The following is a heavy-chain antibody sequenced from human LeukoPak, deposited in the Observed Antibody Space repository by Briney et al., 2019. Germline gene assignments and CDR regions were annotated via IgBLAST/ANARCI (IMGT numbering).Heavy chain of an antibody. CDR3: VRARWGAFDY. J-gene: IGHJ4*02. D-gene: IGHD1-26*01. CDR2: ISSSSSYT. V-gene: IGHV3-11*05. Sequence: GGSLRLSCAASGFTFSDYYMSWIRQAPGKGLEWVSYISSSSSYTNYADSVKGRFTISRDNAKNPLYLQVNSLRAEDTAVYYCVRARWGAFDYWGQGSLVIVSS. CDR1: GFTFSDYY.